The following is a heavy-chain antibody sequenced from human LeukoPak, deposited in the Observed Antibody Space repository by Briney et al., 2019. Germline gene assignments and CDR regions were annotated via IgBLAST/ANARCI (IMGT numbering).Heavy chain of an antibody. CDR3: AKGYDILTDVDY. J-gene: IGHJ4*02. Sequence: PGGSLRLSCAASGFTFSSYSMNWVRQAPGKGLEWVSSISSSSGYIYYADSVKGRFTISRDNAKNSLYLQMNSLRAEDTAVYYCAKGYDILTDVDYWGQGTLVTVSS. V-gene: IGHV3-21*01. CDR1: GFTFSSYS. D-gene: IGHD3-9*01. CDR2: ISSSSGYI.